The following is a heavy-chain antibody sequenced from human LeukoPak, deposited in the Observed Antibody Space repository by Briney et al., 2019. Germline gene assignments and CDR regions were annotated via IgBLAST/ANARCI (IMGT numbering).Heavy chain of an antibody. J-gene: IGHJ4*02. V-gene: IGHV3-23*01. CDR1: GFTFSSYA. CDR3: AKEGAYSSSWSPWYYFDY. Sequence: PGGSLRLSCAASGFTFSSYAMSWVRQAPGKGLEWVSAISGSGGSTYYADSVKGRFTISRDNSKNTLYLQMNSLRAEDTAVYYCAKEGAYSSSWSPWYYFDYWGQGTLVTVSS. D-gene: IGHD6-13*01. CDR2: ISGSGGST.